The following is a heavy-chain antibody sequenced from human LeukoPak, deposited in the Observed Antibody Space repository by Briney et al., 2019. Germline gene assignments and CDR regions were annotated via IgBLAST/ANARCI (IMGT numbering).Heavy chain of an antibody. Sequence: SETLSLTCTVSNYSIRNGYYWGWIRQPPGKGLEWIGSIYHSGSTNYGPSLRGRVTISLDTSKNQFSLEVTALTAADTAVYYCANEIMGVNSWGQGSLVTVSS. CDR1: NYSIRNGYY. J-gene: IGHJ4*02. CDR2: IYHSGST. D-gene: IGHD3-10*01. CDR3: ANEIMGVNS. V-gene: IGHV4-38-2*02.